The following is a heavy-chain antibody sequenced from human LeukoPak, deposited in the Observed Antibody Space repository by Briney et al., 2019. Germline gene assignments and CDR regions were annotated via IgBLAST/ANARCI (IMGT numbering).Heavy chain of an antibody. CDR3: ARGPNSNWSGLDF. Sequence: GGSLRLSCAASGFTFSSYSMNWARQLPGKGLVWVSRISPTGSTTSYADSVKGRFTVSRDNAKNALYLQVNNLRAEDTAVYYCARGPNSNWSGLDFWGQGTLLTVSS. CDR2: ISPTGSTT. J-gene: IGHJ4*02. D-gene: IGHD6-6*01. V-gene: IGHV3-74*01. CDR1: GFTFSSYS.